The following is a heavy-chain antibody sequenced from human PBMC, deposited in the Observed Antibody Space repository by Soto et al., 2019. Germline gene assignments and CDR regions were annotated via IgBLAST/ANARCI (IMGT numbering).Heavy chain of an antibody. CDR3: ARDLGYDFWSGNDAFDI. D-gene: IGHD3-3*01. CDR2: ISSSSSTI. Sequence: PGGSLRLSCAASGFTFSSYSMNWVRQAPGKGLEWVSYISSSSSTIYYADSVKGRFTISRDNAKNSLYLQMNSLRAEDTAVYYCARDLGYDFWSGNDAFDIWGQGTMVTVSS. V-gene: IGHV3-48*01. CDR1: GFTFSSYS. J-gene: IGHJ3*02.